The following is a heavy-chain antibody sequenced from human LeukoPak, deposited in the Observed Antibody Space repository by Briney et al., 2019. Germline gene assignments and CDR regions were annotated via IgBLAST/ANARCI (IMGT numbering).Heavy chain of an antibody. CDR2: IIPIFGTA. CDR3: ARDGHRRYYYDSSGREHAFDI. CDR1: GGTFSSYA. D-gene: IGHD3-22*01. Sequence: ASVKVSCKASGGTFSSYAISWVRQAPGQGLEWMGGIIPIFGTANYAQKFQGRVTITADESTSTAYMELSSLRSDDTAVYYCARDGHRRYYYDSSGREHAFDIWGQGTMVTVFS. V-gene: IGHV1-69*13. J-gene: IGHJ3*02.